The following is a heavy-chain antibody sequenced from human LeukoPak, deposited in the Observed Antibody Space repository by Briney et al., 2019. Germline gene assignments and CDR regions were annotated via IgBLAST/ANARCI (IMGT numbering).Heavy chain of an antibody. CDR1: GGSFSGYY. CDR2: INHSGST. V-gene: IGHV4-34*01. CDR3: ARTTPEYDFWSGYHRKRYYFDY. Sequence: SETLSLTCAVYGGSFSGYYWSWIRQPPGKGLEWIGEINHSGSTNYNPSLKSRVTISVDTSKNQFSLKLSSVTATDTAVYYCARTTPEYDFWSGYHRKRYYFDYWGQGTLVTVSS. D-gene: IGHD3-3*01. J-gene: IGHJ4*02.